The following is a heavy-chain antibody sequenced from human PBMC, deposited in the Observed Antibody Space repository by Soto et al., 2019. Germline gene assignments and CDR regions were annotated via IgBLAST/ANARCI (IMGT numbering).Heavy chain of an antibody. CDR2: INPSGGST. D-gene: IGHD4-17*01. CDR1: GYTFTSYY. CDR3: ARVHDYGDYGPRAYFDY. V-gene: IGHV1-46*01. Sequence: GASVKVSCKASGYTFTSYYMHWVRQAPGQGLEWMGIINPSGGSTSYAQKFQGRVTMTRDTSTSTVYMELSSLRSEDTAVYYCARVHDYGDYGPRAYFDYWGQGTLVTVSS. J-gene: IGHJ4*02.